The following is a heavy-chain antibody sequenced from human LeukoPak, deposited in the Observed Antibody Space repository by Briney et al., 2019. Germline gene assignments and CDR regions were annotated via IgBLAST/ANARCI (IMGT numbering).Heavy chain of an antibody. V-gene: IGHV3-7*01. D-gene: IGHD5-12*01. CDR2: INRNGSEK. Sequence: PGGSLRLSCTASGVTFTHYWMTWVRQAPGKGLEWVANINRNGSEKYYVDSVKGRFTISRDNAKNSLYLQMNSLRAEDTAVFYCARGRGVGVWGKGTTVTVSS. CDR1: GVTFTHYW. J-gene: IGHJ6*04. CDR3: ARGRGVGV.